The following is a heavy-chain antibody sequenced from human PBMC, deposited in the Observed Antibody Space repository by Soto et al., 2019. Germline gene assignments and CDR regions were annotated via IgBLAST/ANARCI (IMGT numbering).Heavy chain of an antibody. CDR3: AIGRNYNCNDDDLLAF. D-gene: IGHD1-20*01. V-gene: IGHV3-23*01. Sequence: RGSLRLSCAASGFTFSSYAMSWVRQAPGKGLEWVSAISGSGGSTYYADSVKGRFTISRDNSKNTLYLQMNSLRAEDTAVYYCAIGRNYNCNDDDLLAFWGQRTLVTVSS. CDR2: ISGSGGST. J-gene: IGHJ4*02. CDR1: GFTFSSYA.